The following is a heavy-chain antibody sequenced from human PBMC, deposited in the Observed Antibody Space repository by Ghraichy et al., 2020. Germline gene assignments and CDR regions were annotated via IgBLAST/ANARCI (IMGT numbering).Heavy chain of an antibody. J-gene: IGHJ4*02. CDR3: ARVYCSGGSCYRNYFDY. Sequence: SETLSLTCTVSGGSISSYYWSWIRQPPGKGLEWIGYIYYSGSTNYNPSLKSRVTISVDTSKNQFSLKLSSVTAADTAVYYCARVYCSGGSCYRNYFDYWGQGTLVTVSS. D-gene: IGHD2-15*01. CDR1: GGSISSYY. CDR2: IYYSGST. V-gene: IGHV4-59*01.